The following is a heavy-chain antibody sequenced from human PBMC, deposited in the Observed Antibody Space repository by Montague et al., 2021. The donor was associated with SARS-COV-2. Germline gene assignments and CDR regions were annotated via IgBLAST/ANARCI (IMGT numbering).Heavy chain of an antibody. CDR1: GASINSNTYF. CDR2: IYYSGST. CDR3: ARAQNICFIANCVNYFDL. V-gene: IGHV4-39*07. J-gene: IGHJ4*02. Sequence: SETLSLTCTVSGASINSNTYFWGWIRQPPGKGLEWIGSIYYSGSTKYNPSLKTRVTLSLDTPKNHFSLRLNSVTAADTAVYYCARAQNICFIANCVNYFDLWGLGALVSVSS. D-gene: IGHD1-1*01.